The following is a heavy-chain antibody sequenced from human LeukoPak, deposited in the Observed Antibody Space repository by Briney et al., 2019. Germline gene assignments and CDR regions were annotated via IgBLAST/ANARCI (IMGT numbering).Heavy chain of an antibody. J-gene: IGHJ4*02. CDR1: GFTFSGSA. CDR3: TRHSRGYSLDY. Sequence: GGSLRLSCAASGFTFSGSAMHWVRQASGKGLEWVGRIRSKANSHATAYAASVKGRFTISRDDSKNTAYLQMNSLKTEDTAVYYCTRHSRGYSLDYWGQGTLVTVSS. D-gene: IGHD2-15*01. CDR2: IRSKANSHAT. V-gene: IGHV3-73*01.